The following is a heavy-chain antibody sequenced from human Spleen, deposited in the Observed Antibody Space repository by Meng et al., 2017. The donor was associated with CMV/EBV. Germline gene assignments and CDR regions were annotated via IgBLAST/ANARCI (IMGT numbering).Heavy chain of an antibody. V-gene: IGHV1-18*01. D-gene: IGHD6-6*01. J-gene: IGHJ4*02. CDR2: ISAYSGDT. Sequence: ASVKVSCKASGYTFNSYVITWMRQAPGQGLEWMGWISAYSGDTDSAQKLQGRVTMTIDTSTATAYMDLRSLRSDDTAMYYCASGKGSSSVYFDYWGQGTLVTVSS. CDR1: GYTFNSYV. CDR3: ASGKGSSSVYFDY.